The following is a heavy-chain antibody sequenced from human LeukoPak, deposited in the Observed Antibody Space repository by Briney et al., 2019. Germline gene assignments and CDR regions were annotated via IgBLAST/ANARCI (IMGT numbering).Heavy chain of an antibody. CDR2: ISGSSSYT. Sequence: PGRSLRLSCAASGFTFRDSYMSWIRQTPGKDLEWLSYISGSSSYTNYADSVRGRFIISRDNAKNSLYLQMNSLRAEDTAVYYCARDTRSLAAPGLDYWGQGTLVTVSS. D-gene: IGHD6-13*01. CDR1: GFTFRDSY. CDR3: ARDTRSLAAPGLDY. J-gene: IGHJ4*02. V-gene: IGHV3-11*05.